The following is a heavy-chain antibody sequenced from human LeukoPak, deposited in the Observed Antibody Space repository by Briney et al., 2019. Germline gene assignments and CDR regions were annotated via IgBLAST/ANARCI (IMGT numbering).Heavy chain of an antibody. Sequence: SETLSLTCTVSGGSISSSSYYWGWIRQPPGKGLEWIGSIFYSGNTFYNPSLKSRVTISVDTAKNQFSLKLSSVTAADTAVYYCARGPRNIRLGELPDPWGQGTLVTVSS. V-gene: IGHV4-39*01. CDR1: GGSISSSSYY. CDR2: IFYSGNT. CDR3: ARGPRNIRLGELPDP. D-gene: IGHD3-16*01. J-gene: IGHJ5*02.